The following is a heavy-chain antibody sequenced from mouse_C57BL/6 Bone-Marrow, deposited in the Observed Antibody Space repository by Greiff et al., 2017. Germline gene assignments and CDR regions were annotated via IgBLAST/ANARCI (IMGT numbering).Heavy chain of an antibody. J-gene: IGHJ4*01. CDR3: TTVYDGYPYYAMDY. Sequence: EVQLQQSGAELVRPGASVKLSCTASGFNIKDDYMHWVKQRPEQGLAWIGWIDPENGDTEYASKFQGKATITADTSSNTAYLQLSSLTSEDTAVYYCTTVYDGYPYYAMDYWGQGTSVTVSS. D-gene: IGHD2-3*01. CDR2: IDPENGDT. CDR1: GFNIKDDY. V-gene: IGHV14-4*01.